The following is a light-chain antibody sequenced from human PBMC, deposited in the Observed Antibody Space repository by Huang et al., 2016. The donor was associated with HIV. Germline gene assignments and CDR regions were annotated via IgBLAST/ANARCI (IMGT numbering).Light chain of an antibody. CDR1: QSVSSY. Sequence: EIVLTQSPATLSLSPGERATLSCRSSQSVSSYLAWYQQKPGQAPRLLMYDSSNRATGIPARFSGSVPVTDFPLTISSLEPEDVAVYYCQQRNNWPLTFGGGTKVEIK. J-gene: IGKJ4*01. V-gene: IGKV3D-11*02. CDR3: QQRNNWPLT. CDR2: DSS.